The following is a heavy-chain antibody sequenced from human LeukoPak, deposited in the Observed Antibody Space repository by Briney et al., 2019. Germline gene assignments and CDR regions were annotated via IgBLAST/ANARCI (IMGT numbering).Heavy chain of an antibody. V-gene: IGHV4-59*08. CDR1: GGSISNYY. CDR3: ARHRAYSSSSPFDY. Sequence: SETLSLTCSVSGGSISNYYWSWIRQPPGKGLEWIGYIYYTGSTNYNPSLKSRVTMFVDMSKNQFSLRLSSVTAADTAVYYCARHRAYSSSSPFDYWGQGTLVTVSS. J-gene: IGHJ4*02. CDR2: IYYTGST. D-gene: IGHD6-6*01.